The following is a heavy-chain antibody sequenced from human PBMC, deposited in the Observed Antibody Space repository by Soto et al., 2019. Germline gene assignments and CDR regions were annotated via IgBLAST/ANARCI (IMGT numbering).Heavy chain of an antibody. D-gene: IGHD3-3*01. J-gene: IGHJ4*02. CDR2: IYYSGST. V-gene: IGHV4-31*03. CDR3: ARMTVFGVFHFDY. CDR1: GGSISSSGYY. Sequence: SETLSLTCSVSGGSISSSGYYWGWIRQHPGKGLEWIGYIYYSGSTYYNPSLKSRVTISADTSKNQFSLKLTSVTAADTAVYYCARMTVFGVFHFDYWGQGTLVTV.